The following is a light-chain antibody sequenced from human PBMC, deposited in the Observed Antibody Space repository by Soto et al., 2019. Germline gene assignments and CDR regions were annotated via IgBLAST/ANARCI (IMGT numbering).Light chain of an antibody. CDR3: LQTIQLPWT. CDR1: QSLLHSDGKTY. CDR2: EVS. V-gene: IGKV2D-29*01. Sequence: EIVMTQTPLSLSVTPGQPASISCKSSQSLLHSDGKTYFYWYLQKPGQPPEVLIYEVSNRFSGQPDRYSGSGSGTDFTLKISRVEAEDVGIYYCLQTIQLPWTFGQGTKVEIK. J-gene: IGKJ1*01.